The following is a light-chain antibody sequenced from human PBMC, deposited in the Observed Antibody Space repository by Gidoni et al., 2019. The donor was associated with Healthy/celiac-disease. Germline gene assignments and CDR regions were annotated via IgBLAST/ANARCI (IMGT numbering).Light chain of an antibody. J-gene: IGKJ4*01. CDR2: LGS. CDR1: QSLLHSNGYNY. V-gene: IGKV2-28*01. Sequence: DIVMTQSPLSLPVTPGKPASSSCRSSQSLLHSNGYNYLDWYLQKPGQSPQLLIYLGSNRASGVPDRFSGSGSGTDFTLKISRVEAEDVGVYYCMQALQTPLTFGGGTKVEIK. CDR3: MQALQTPLT.